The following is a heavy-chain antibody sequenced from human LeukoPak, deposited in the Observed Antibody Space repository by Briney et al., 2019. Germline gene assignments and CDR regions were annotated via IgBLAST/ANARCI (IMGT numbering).Heavy chain of an antibody. D-gene: IGHD3-22*01. V-gene: IGHV4-59*01. CDR3: ARGHGYYDSSGYYYPYYFDY. CDR1: GGSISSYY. J-gene: IGHJ4*02. CDR2: IYYSGST. Sequence: SETLSLTCTVSGGSISSYYWSWIRQPPGKGLEWIGYIYYSGSTNYNPSLKSRVTISVVTSKNQFSLKLSSVTAADTAVYYCARGHGYYDSSGYYYPYYFDYWGQGTLVTVSS.